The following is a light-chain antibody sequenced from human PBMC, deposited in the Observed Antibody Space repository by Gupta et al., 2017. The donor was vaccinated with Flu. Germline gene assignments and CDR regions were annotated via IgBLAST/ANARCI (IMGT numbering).Light chain of an antibody. J-gene: IGKJ2*01. V-gene: IGKV1-5*03. CDR1: QSINRW. CDR3: QQEHAPPVT. Sequence: DIQMTQTPSTLSASVGDRVTITCRASQSINRWLVWHQQKPGKAPKVLIYKASSLESGVSSRFSGSGSGTEFTLGISSPQPDNVATYYCQQEHAPPVTFGQGTKLEIK. CDR2: KAS.